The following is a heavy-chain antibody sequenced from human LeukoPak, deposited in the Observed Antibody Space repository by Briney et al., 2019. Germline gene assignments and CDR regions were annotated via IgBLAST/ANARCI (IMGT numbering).Heavy chain of an antibody. J-gene: IGHJ6*02. CDR3: ARLPLTGYSRGYYYGMDV. V-gene: IGHV1-69*01. CDR2: VIPTFGTA. D-gene: IGHD3-9*01. Sequence: SVKVSCKASGGTFSRYAISWVRQAPGQWLELMGGVIPTFGTANHAQKFQGRVTITADESTSTAYMELSSLRSEDTAVYYCARLPLTGYSRGYYYGMDVWGQGTTVTVSS. CDR1: GGTFSRYA.